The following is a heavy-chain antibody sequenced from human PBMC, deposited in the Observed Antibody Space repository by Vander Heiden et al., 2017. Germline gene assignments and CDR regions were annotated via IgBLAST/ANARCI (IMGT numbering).Heavy chain of an antibody. V-gene: IGHV3-23*01. CDR2: IRGSGGSK. D-gene: IGHD6-25*01. J-gene: IGHJ4*02. CDR3: EKEVKSSASFDY. Sequence: EVQLLESGGGLVQPGGSLRLSCTTSGFTVSSYAMSGVRQAPGKGLEWVAAIRGSGGSKYYADSVKGRFTISRDNSKNTLYLQMNSLRAEDTAVDYCEKEVKSSASFDYWGQGTLVTVSS. CDR1: GFTVSSYA.